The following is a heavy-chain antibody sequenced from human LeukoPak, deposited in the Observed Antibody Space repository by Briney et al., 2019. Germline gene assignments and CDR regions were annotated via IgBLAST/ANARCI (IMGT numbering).Heavy chain of an antibody. V-gene: IGHV4-61*01. J-gene: IGHJ2*01. Sequence: SETLSLTCTVSGGSVSSDSYFWTWIRQPPGKGLEWIGYIYYSGSTNYNPSLKSRVTISLDTPKSQISLKLSSVTAADTAVYYCARDQHSSGWYGYFDLWGRGTLVTVSS. CDR3: ARDQHSSGWYGYFDL. CDR1: GGSVSSDSYF. CDR2: IYYSGST. D-gene: IGHD6-19*01.